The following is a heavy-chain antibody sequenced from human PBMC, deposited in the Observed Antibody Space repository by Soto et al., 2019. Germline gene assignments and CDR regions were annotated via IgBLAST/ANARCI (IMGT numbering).Heavy chain of an antibody. CDR3: ASQPRITVARDPYLDY. D-gene: IGHD3-10*01. CDR1: GFTFSSYA. CDR2: ISGSGGST. Sequence: GGSLRLSCAASGFTFSSYAMSWVRQAPGKGLEWVSGISGSGGSTYYADSVKGRFTISRDNSNNTLYLQMNSLRGEDTALYYCASQPRITVARDPYLDYWGQGTMVTVYS. V-gene: IGHV3-23*01. J-gene: IGHJ4*02.